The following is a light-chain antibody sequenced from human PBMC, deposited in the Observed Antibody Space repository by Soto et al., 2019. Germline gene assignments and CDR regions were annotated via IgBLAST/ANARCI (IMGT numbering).Light chain of an antibody. CDR2: GDY. Sequence: QSVLTQPPSVSGAPGQRVTISCTGSSSNIGADYDVHWYQQLPGTGPKLLIFGDYNRPSGVPDRFSGSRSGTSASLAITGXXXXXXXXXXCQSYDSSLGASVFGGGTKLTV. CDR3: QSYDSSLGASV. CDR1: SSNIGADYD. V-gene: IGLV1-40*01. J-gene: IGLJ2*01.